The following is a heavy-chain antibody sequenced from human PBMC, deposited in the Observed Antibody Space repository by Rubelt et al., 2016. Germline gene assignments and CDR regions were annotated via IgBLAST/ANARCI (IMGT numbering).Heavy chain of an antibody. D-gene: IGHD3-9*01. CDR3: ARGFDYYDILTGPFDY. CDR2: INHSGST. J-gene: IGHJ4*02. Sequence: CTVSGGSISSSSYYWGWIRQPPGKGLEWIGEINHSGSTNYNPSLKSRVTISVDTSKNQFSLKLSSVTAADTAVYYCARGFDYYDILTGPFDYWGQGTLVTVSS. V-gene: IGHV4-39*07. CDR1: GGSISSSSYY.